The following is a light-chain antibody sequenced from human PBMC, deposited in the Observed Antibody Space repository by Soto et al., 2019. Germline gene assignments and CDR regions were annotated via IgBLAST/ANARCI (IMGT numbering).Light chain of an antibody. Sequence: QSALTQPASVSGSPGQSIIIPCSGRSSDLGGLNYVSWYQQHPGKVPKLIIYKVDNRPSGISDRFSASKSGNTASLTISGLQAEDEAHYYCSSYTTVPSPQWVFAGGTKLTVL. CDR3: SSYTTVPSPQWV. CDR2: KVD. J-gene: IGLJ3*02. CDR1: SSDLGGLNY. V-gene: IGLV2-14*01.